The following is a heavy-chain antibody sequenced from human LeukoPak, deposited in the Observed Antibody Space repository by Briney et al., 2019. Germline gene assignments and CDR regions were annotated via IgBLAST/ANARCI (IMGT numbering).Heavy chain of an antibody. CDR1: GFTVSSNY. CDR2: IYSGGST. Sequence: GGSLRLSCAASGFTVSSNYMSWVRQAPGKGLEWVSVIYSGGSTYYADSVKGRFTISRDNSKNTLHPQMNSLRADDTAVYYCARDSPTVGGYGMDVWGQGTTVTVSS. J-gene: IGHJ6*02. CDR3: ARDSPTVGGYGMDV. V-gene: IGHV3-53*01. D-gene: IGHD1-26*01.